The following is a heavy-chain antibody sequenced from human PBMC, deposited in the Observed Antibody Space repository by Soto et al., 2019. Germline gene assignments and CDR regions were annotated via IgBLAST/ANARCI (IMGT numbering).Heavy chain of an antibody. CDR3: ARLIAALAQHYYYYMDV. J-gene: IGHJ6*03. CDR2: IYYSGST. Sequence: QVQLQESGPGLVKPSQTLSLTCTVSGGSISSGGYYWSWIRQHPGKGLEWIGYIYYSGSTYYHPSLKSRVTISVDTSKNQFSLKLSSVTAADTAVYYCARLIAALAQHYYYYMDVWGKGTTVTVSS. D-gene: IGHD2-15*01. CDR1: GGSISSGGYY. V-gene: IGHV4-31*03.